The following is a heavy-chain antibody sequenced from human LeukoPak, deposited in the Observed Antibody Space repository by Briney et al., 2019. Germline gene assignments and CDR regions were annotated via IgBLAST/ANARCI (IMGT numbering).Heavy chain of an antibody. CDR3: ASGDLEFDY. Sequence: SETLSLTCTVSGGPLSSSSYYWGWLRQPPGTGLEWIGSIYYSGSTYYNPSLKRRVTISVDTSKNQFSLKLSSVTAADTAVYYCASGDLEFDYWGQGTLVTVSS. CDR1: GGPLSSSSYY. D-gene: IGHD2-21*02. V-gene: IGHV4-39*01. J-gene: IGHJ4*02. CDR2: IYYSGST.